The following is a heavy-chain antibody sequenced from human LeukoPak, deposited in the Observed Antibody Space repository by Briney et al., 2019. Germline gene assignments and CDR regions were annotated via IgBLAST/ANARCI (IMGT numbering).Heavy chain of an antibody. D-gene: IGHD1-26*01. J-gene: IGHJ2*01. CDR2: IHYSGST. CDR1: GASISSGGYF. Sequence: PSQTLSLTCTVSGASISSGGYFWGWVRQHPGKGLEWIGYIHYSGSTYYNPSLKSRVIISVDTSKNQFSLKLSSVTAADTAVYYCARVALRDGAYVDHFDLWGRGTLLTVSS. CDR3: ARVALRDGAYVDHFDL. V-gene: IGHV4-31*03.